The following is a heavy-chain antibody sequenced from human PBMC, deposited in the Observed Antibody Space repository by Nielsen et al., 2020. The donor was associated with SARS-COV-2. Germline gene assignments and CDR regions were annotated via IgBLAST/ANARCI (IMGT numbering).Heavy chain of an antibody. J-gene: IGHJ5*02. CDR1: DGSISSSSYY. Sequence: SETLSLTCTVSDGSISSSSYYWGWIRQPPGKGLEWIGSIYYSGSTYYNPSLKSRVTISVDTSKNQFSLKLSSVTAADTAVYYCAITYSGWPYNGFDPWGQGTLVTVSS. CDR2: IYYSGST. CDR3: AITYSGWPYNGFDP. D-gene: IGHD6-19*01. V-gene: IGHV4-39*01.